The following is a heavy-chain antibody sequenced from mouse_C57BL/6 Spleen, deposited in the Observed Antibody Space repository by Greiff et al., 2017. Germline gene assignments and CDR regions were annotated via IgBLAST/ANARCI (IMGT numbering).Heavy chain of an antibody. CDR3: TRGSTMITGVYAMDY. CDR1: GYTFTSYW. J-gene: IGHJ4*01. D-gene: IGHD2-4*01. V-gene: IGHV1-5*01. CDR2: IYPGNSDT. Sequence: VQLQQSGTVLARPGASVKMSCKTSGYTFTSYWMHWVKQRPGQGLEWIGAIYPGNSDTSYNQKFKGKAKLTAVTSASTAYMELSSLTNEDSAVYYCTRGSTMITGVYAMDYWGQGTSVTVSS.